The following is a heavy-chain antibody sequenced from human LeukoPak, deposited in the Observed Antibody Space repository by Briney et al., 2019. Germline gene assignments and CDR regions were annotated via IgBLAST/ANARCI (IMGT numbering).Heavy chain of an antibody. CDR1: GGSFSGYY. J-gene: IGHJ6*02. Sequence: SETLSLTCAVYGGSFSGYYWSWIRQPPGKGLEWIGEINHSGSTNYNPSLKSRVTISVDTSKNQFSLKLSSVTAADTAVYYCARQAPFIAAGWHYYYGMDVWGQGTTVTVSS. CDR2: INHSGST. V-gene: IGHV4-34*01. D-gene: IGHD6-13*01. CDR3: ARQAPFIAAGWHYYYGMDV.